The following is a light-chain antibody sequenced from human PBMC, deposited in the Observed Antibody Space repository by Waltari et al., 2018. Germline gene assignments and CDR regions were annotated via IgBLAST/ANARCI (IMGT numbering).Light chain of an antibody. CDR2: QVS. J-gene: IGKJ2*03. CDR3: GQGAHLPFS. V-gene: IGKV2-30*02. Sequence: DVVMTQSPLSLPITPGQPASISCRSSQSLVHSNGDTYLSWYQQKQGQPPRLLIYQVSNRYSGVPESFIGSWTATDFTLKISRVEAEDVGVYYCGQGAHLPFSFGQGTKVEIK. CDR1: QSLVHSNGDTY.